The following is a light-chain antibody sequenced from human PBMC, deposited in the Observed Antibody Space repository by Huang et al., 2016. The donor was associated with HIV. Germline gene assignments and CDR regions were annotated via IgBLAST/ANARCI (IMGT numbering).Light chain of an antibody. CDR3: QQRSNWPPT. J-gene: IGKJ4*01. CDR2: DAS. V-gene: IGKV3-11*01. Sequence: EIVLTQSPATLSFSPGERATLSCRASQSVSSYSAWYQHKPGQAPGLLIYDASNRATGIPARFSGSGSGTDVTLTISSLEPEDFAVYYCQQRSNWPPTFGGGTKVEIK. CDR1: QSVSSY.